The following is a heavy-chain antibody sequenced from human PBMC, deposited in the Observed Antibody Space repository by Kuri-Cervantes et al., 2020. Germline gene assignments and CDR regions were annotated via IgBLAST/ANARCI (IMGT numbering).Heavy chain of an antibody. CDR2: IYYSGST. Sequence: SETLSLTCTVSGGSVSSGSYYWSWIRQPPGKGLEWIGYIYYSGSTNYNPSLKSRVTISVDRSKNQFSLKLSSVTAADTAVYYCARGSYDSSGYYLGYWGQGTLVTDSS. CDR1: GGSVSSGSYY. D-gene: IGHD3-22*01. J-gene: IGHJ4*02. CDR3: ARGSYDSSGYYLGY. V-gene: IGHV4-61*01.